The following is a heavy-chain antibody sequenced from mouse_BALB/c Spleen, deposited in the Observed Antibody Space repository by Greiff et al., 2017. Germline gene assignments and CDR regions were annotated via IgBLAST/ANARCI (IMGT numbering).Heavy chain of an antibody. D-gene: IGHD2-4*01. Sequence: EVQLVESGGGLVQPGGSRKLSCAASGFTFSSFGMHWVRQAPEKGLEWVAYISSGSSTIYYADTVKGRFTISRDNPKNTLFLQMTSLRSEDTAMYYCAREMITYAMDYWGQGTSVTVSS. V-gene: IGHV5-17*02. CDR3: AREMITYAMDY. CDR2: ISSGSSTI. CDR1: GFTFSSFG. J-gene: IGHJ4*01.